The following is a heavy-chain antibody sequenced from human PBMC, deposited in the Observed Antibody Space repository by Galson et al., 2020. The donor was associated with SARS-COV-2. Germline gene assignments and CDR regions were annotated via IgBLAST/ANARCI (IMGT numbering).Heavy chain of an antibody. J-gene: IGHJ6*02. CDR1: GYTFTSYY. CDR2: INPSGGST. CDR3: ARDLRYFDWLFNLENAYYYGMDV. Sequence: ASVKVSCKASGYTFTSYYMHWVRQAPGQGLEWMGIINPSGGSTSYAQKFQGRVTMTRDTSTSTVYMELSSLRSEDTAVYYCARDLRYFDWLFNLENAYYYGMDVWGQGTTVTVSS. D-gene: IGHD3-9*01. V-gene: IGHV1-46*01.